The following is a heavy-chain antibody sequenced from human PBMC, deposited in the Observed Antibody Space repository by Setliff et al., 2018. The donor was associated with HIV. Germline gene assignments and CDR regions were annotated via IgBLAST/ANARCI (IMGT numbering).Heavy chain of an antibody. CDR3: ARDVRINTNFRLYYYYMDV. CDR2: IYHSGSA. Sequence: SETLSLTCGVTDYSISSGFYWGWIRQPPGKGLEWIGSIYHSGSAYYNPSLKSRVTISVDTTKNQFSLKLTSVTAADTAMYYCARDVRINTNFRLYYYYMDVWGKGTTVTVSS. D-gene: IGHD1-1*01. V-gene: IGHV4-38-2*02. CDR1: DYSISSGFY. J-gene: IGHJ6*03.